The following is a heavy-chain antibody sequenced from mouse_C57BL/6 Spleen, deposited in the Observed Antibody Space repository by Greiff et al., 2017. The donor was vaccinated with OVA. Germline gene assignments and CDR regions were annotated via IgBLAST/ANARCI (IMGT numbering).Heavy chain of an antibody. V-gene: IGHV1-82*01. Sequence: VKLQESGPELVKPGASVKISCKASGYAFSSSWMNWVKQRPGKGLEWIGRIYPGDGDTNYNGKFKGKATLTADKSSSTAYMQLSSLTSEDSAVYFCARSELGRGFAYWGQGTLVTVSA. CDR1: GYAFSSSW. CDR3: ARSELGRGFAY. CDR2: IYPGDGDT. J-gene: IGHJ3*01. D-gene: IGHD4-1*01.